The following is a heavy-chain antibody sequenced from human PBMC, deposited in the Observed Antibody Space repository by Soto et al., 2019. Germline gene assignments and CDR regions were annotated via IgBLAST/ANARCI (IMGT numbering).Heavy chain of an antibody. CDR3: ARQGLLRGSKYRCMHV. D-gene: IGHD4-4*01. Sequence: QVQLVESGGGVVQPGRSLSLSCAASGFTFSSYGIQWVRQAPGKGLEWVAGIWYDGSNKYYADSVKGRFSISRDISKHRLYLQENSVIAQDRRVYHCARQGLLRGSKYRCMHVWGQGNTVTLSS. CDR2: IWYDGSNK. J-gene: IGHJ6*01. V-gene: IGHV3-33*01. CDR1: GFTFSSYG.